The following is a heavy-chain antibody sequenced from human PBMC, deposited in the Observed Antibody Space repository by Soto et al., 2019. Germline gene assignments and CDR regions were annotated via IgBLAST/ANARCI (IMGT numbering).Heavy chain of an antibody. CDR3: ARGLSLHKYYYYYGMDV. CDR1: GGSFSGYY. CDR2: INHSGST. Sequence: SETLSLTCAVYGGSFSGYYWSWIRQPPGKGLEWIGEINHSGSTNYNPSLKSRVTISVDTSKNQFSLKLSSVTAADTAVYYCARGLSLHKYYYYYGMDVWGQGTTVTVSS. J-gene: IGHJ6*02. V-gene: IGHV4-34*01.